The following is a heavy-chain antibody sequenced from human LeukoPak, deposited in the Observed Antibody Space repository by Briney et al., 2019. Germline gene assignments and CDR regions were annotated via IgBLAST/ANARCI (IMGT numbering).Heavy chain of an antibody. D-gene: IGHD6-13*01. CDR3: AREGAAAGPYYYYYMDV. V-gene: IGHV3-7*01. CDR2: IEQDGSEK. CDR1: GFTFSSNW. J-gene: IGHJ6*03. Sequence: PGGSLRLSCAASGFTFSSNWMSWVRQPQGKGMEWVANIEQDGSEKYYVDSVKGRLTISRDNAKNSLYLQMNSLRAEDTAVYYCAREGAAAGPYYYYYMDVWGKGTTVTVSS.